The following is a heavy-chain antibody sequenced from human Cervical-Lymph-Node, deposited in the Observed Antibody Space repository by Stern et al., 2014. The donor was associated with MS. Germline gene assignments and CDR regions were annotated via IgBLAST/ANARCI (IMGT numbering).Heavy chain of an antibody. D-gene: IGHD2-2*01. CDR3: AKADSYAADVDA. CDR1: GFTFDDFA. CDR2: LGWNRAGR. V-gene: IGHV3-9*01. J-gene: IGHJ5*02. Sequence: EVQLVESGGAMVQPGRSLRVSCEASGFTFDDFAMNWVRLPPGQGLEWVSGLGWNRAGRGYADSVKGRVTLPGETAKKSRCLHMHSLIPEDTAFNYCAKADSYAADVDAWGQGTLVIVSS.